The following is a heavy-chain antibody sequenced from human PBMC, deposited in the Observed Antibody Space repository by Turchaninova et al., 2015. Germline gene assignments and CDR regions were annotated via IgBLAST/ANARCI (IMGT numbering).Heavy chain of an antibody. J-gene: IGHJ5*02. Sequence: EVQLVQSGAEVKKPGASLKISCKGSGYSFTSYWIGWVRQMPGKGLEFMGIIYPGDSETRYSPSFKGQVTISADKSISTXXLQXXXLKASDTXXXYCARREKSXWYFXXWGQGTLVTXSS. V-gene: IGHV5-51*01. CDR3: ARREKSXWYFXX. CDR1: GYSFTSYW. D-gene: IGHD6-19*01. CDR2: IYPGDSET.